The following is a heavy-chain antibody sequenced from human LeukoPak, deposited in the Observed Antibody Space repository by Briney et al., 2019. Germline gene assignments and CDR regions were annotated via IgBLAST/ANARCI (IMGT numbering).Heavy chain of an antibody. CDR3: ARVKGSYSSSWYRVGSRFDP. CDR2: INHSGST. D-gene: IGHD6-13*01. Sequence: PSETLSLTCDVYGGSFSGYYWSWIRQPPGKGLEWIGEINHSGSTNYNPSLKSRVTISVDTSKNQFSLKLSSVTAADTAVYYCARVKGSYSSSWYRVGSRFDPWGQGTLVTVSS. V-gene: IGHV4-34*01. J-gene: IGHJ5*02. CDR1: GGSFSGYY.